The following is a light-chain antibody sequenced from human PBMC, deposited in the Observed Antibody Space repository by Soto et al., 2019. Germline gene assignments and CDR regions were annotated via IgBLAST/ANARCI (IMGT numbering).Light chain of an antibody. V-gene: IGKV1-5*03. CDR1: QSISSW. Sequence: DIQMTQSPSTLSASVGDRVTITCRASQSISSWLAWYQQKPGKAPKLLIYKASSLESGVPSRLSGSGSGTEFTLTISSLQPDDFATYYCQQYNSYWTFGQGTKVEIK. CDR2: KAS. J-gene: IGKJ1*01. CDR3: QQYNSYWT.